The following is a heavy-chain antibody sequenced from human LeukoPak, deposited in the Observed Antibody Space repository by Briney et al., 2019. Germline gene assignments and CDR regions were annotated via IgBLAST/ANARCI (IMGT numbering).Heavy chain of an antibody. CDR3: ATGDYVGRNFDY. D-gene: IGHD4-17*01. CDR2: ISGSGGST. V-gene: IGHV3-23*01. Sequence: GGSLRLSCAASGFTFSSYAMSWVRQAPGKGLEWVSAISGSGGSTYYADSVKGRFTISRDNSKNTLYLQMNSLRAEDTAVYYCATGDYVGRNFDYWGQGTLVTVSS. J-gene: IGHJ4*02. CDR1: GFTFSSYA.